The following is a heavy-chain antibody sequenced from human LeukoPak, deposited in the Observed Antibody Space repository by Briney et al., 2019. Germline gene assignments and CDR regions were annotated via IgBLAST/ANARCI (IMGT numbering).Heavy chain of an antibody. CDR1: GGSISSSSYY. V-gene: IGHV4-39*01. CDR3: ARGRGITMVRGLLRVLFDY. Sequence: SETLSLTCTVSGGSISSSSYYWGWIRQPPGKGLEWIGSIYYSGSTYYNPSLKSRVTISVDTSKNQFSLKLSSVTAADTAVYYCARGRGITMVRGLLRVLFDYWGQGTLVTVSS. D-gene: IGHD3-10*01. CDR2: IYYSGST. J-gene: IGHJ4*02.